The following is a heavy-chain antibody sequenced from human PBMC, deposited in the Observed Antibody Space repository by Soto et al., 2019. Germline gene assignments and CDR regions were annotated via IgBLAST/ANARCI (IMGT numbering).Heavy chain of an antibody. J-gene: IGHJ4*02. CDR2: INQSGGT. D-gene: IGHD6-13*01. V-gene: IGHV4-34*01. CDR1: GGSFSGYY. CDR3: ARTYSSSWSPFDY. Sequence: QVQLQQWGAGLLKPSETLSLTCAVYGGSFSGYYWSWIRQPPGKGLEWIGEINQSGGTNYNPSLNSRVTISVDTSENQSSLKLSSVTAADTAVYYCARTYSSSWSPFDYWGQGTLVTVSS.